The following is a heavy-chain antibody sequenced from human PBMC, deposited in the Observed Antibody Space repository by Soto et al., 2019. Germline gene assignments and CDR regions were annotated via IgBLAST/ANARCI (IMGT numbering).Heavy chain of an antibody. D-gene: IGHD2-2*01. CDR2: SYYSGST. J-gene: IGHJ3*01. CDR1: GGSISSSSYY. V-gene: IGHV4-39*01. Sequence: QLQLQESGPGLVKPSETLSLTCTVSGGSISSSSYYWVWIRQPPGKGLEWIGSSYYSGSTYYNPSIKSRVNISVDTYKNQCSLKLSSVTAADTAVYYCARHLGPAHPSSLPDAFDLWGQGTMVTVSS. CDR3: ARHLGPAHPSSLPDAFDL.